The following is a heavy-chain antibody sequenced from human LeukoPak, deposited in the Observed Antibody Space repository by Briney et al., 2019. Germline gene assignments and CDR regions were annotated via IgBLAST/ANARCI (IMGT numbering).Heavy chain of an antibody. Sequence: EGSLRLSCAASGFTFSSYAMSWVRQAPGKGLEWISAISGSGGNTYYADSVKGRFTISRDNSNNTLYLQMHSLRAEDTAVYYCAKISYRSSSPFDYWGQGTLVTVSS. CDR2: ISGSGGNT. V-gene: IGHV3-23*01. CDR1: GFTFSSYA. D-gene: IGHD6-6*01. CDR3: AKISYRSSSPFDY. J-gene: IGHJ4*02.